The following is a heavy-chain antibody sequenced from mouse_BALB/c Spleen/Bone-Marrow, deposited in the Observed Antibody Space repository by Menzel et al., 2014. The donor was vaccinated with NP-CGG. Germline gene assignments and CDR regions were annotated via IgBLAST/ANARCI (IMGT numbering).Heavy chain of an antibody. J-gene: IGHJ1*01. V-gene: IGHV14-3*02. Sequence: EVQLQQSGAELVKLGASVKLPCTASGFNIKDTYMHWVKQRPEQGLEWIGRIDPANGNTKYDPKFQGKATITADTSSNTAYLQLSSLTSEDTAVYYCARAGRGRYFDVWGAGTTVTVSS. CDR2: IDPANGNT. CDR3: ARAGRGRYFDV. CDR1: GFNIKDTY. D-gene: IGHD4-1*01.